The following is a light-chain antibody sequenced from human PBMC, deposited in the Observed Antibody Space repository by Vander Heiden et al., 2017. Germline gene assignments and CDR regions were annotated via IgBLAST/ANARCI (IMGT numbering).Light chain of an antibody. CDR3: QQYNSYPRT. V-gene: IGKV1-16*02. Sequence: DIQMTQSPSSLTASVGDRVTITCQASQGISNSLAWFQQKPGKAPKFLIYAASNLQSGVPSKFSGSGSGTDFTLTISSLQPEDFTTYYCQQYNSYPRTFGQGTKVEIK. CDR2: AAS. J-gene: IGKJ1*01. CDR1: QGISNS.